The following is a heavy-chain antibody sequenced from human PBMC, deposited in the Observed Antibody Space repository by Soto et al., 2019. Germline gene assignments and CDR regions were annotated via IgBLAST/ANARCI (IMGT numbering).Heavy chain of an antibody. D-gene: IGHD1-26*01. Sequence: QVQLQESGPGLVKPSETLSLTCTVSGGSVSSGSYYWSWIRQPPGKGLEWIGYIYYSGSTKNHPSLKSRVTISVDTSKNQFSLKLSSVTAADTAVYYCARAGLGDGSDYWGQGTLVTVSS. CDR3: ARAGLGDGSDY. CDR2: IYYSGST. V-gene: IGHV4-61*01. J-gene: IGHJ4*02. CDR1: GGSVSSGSYY.